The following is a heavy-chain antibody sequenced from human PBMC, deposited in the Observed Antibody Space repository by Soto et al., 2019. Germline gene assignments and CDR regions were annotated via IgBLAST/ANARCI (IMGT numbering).Heavy chain of an antibody. V-gene: IGHV3-11*01. Sequence: GGSLRLSCAASGFTFSDYYMSWIRQAPGKGLEWVSYISSSGSTIYYADSVKGRFTISRDNAKNSLYLQMNSLRAEDTAVYYCARVQRLQLSFSWIDPWGPGTRGTVSS. CDR2: ISSSGSTI. CDR1: GFTFSDYY. D-gene: IGHD3-16*02. CDR3: ARVQRLQLSFSWIDP. J-gene: IGHJ5*02.